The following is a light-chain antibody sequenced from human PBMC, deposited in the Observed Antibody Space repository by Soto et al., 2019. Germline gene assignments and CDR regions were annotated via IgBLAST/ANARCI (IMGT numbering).Light chain of an antibody. CDR3: QQYNNWPRT. Sequence: EIVMTQSQATLSVSPGERANLACRASQSVSSNLAWYQQKPGQAPRLLIYGASTRATGIPARFSGSGSGTEFTLTISILQSEDFAVYYCQQYNNWPRTFGQGTKVEIK. CDR2: GAS. J-gene: IGKJ1*01. V-gene: IGKV3-15*01. CDR1: QSVSSN.